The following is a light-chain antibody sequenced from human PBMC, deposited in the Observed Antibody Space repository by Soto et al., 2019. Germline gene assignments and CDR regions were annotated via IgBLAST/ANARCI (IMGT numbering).Light chain of an antibody. V-gene: IGKV3-20*01. Sequence: EIVLTQSPGTLSLSPGERATLSCRASQSVSSSYLAWYQQKPGQAPRLLIYGASSRATGIPDRFSGSGSGTDFTLTISRLEPEDFAVYYCQQYGSSLPFGQGNKVEIK. J-gene: IGKJ1*01. CDR3: QQYGSSLP. CDR2: GAS. CDR1: QSVSSSY.